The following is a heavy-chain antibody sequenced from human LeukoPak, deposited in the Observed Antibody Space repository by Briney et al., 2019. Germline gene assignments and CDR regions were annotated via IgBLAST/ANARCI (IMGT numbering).Heavy chain of an antibody. D-gene: IGHD1-26*01. CDR3: ARGRSYWRDALDI. Sequence: PSETLSLTCTVSGGSISSSSYYWGWIRQPPGKGLEWIGSIYYSGSTYYNPSLKRRVAISVDTSKNQFSLKLSSVTAADTAVYYCARGRSYWRDALDIWGQGTMVTVSS. J-gene: IGHJ3*02. CDR1: GGSISSSSYY. CDR2: IYYSGST. V-gene: IGHV4-39*07.